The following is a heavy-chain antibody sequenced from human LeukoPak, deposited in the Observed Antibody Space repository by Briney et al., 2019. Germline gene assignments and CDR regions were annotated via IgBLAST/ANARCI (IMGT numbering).Heavy chain of an antibody. CDR3: ARSYVWGSVYPFDI. CDR2: IYTSGST. CDR1: GGSISSYY. D-gene: IGHD3-16*01. Sequence: SETLSLTCTVSGGSISSYYWSWIRQPAGKGLEWIGRIYTSGSTNYNPSLKGRVTMSVDTSKNQFSLKLSSVTAADTAVYYRARSYVWGSVYPFDIWGQGTMVTVSS. V-gene: IGHV4-4*07. J-gene: IGHJ3*02.